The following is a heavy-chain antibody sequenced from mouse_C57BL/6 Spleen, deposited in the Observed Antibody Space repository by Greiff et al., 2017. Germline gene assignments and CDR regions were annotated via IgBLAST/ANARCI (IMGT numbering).Heavy chain of an antibody. CDR3: ARRVTGTYYAMDY. CDR2: IHPNSGST. Sequence: VQLQQPGAELVKPGASVKLSCKASGYTFTSYWMHWVKQRPGQGLEWIGMIHPNSGSTNYNEKFKSKATLTVDKSSSTAYMQLSSLTSEYSAVYYCARRVTGTYYAMDYWGQGTSVTVSS. J-gene: IGHJ4*01. V-gene: IGHV1-64*01. D-gene: IGHD4-1*01. CDR1: GYTFTSYW.